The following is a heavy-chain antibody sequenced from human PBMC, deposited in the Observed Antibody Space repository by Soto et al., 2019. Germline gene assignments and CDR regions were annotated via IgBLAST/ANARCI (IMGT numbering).Heavy chain of an antibody. Sequence: ASVKVSCKASGYTFTSYGISWVRQAPGQGLEWMGWISAYNGNTNYAQKLQGRVTMTTDTSTSTAYMELRSLRSDDTAVYYCARDRFDSTGKAADREKGDAFDIWGQGTMVTVSS. CDR1: GYTFTSYG. CDR2: ISAYNGNT. CDR3: ARDRFDSTGKAADREKGDAFDI. J-gene: IGHJ3*02. D-gene: IGHD6-13*01. V-gene: IGHV1-18*01.